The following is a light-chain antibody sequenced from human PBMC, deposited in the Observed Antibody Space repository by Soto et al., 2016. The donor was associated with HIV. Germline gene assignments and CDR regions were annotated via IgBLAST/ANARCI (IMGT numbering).Light chain of an antibody. CDR3: MQALQTPLT. V-gene: IGKV2-28*01. Sequence: DIVMTQSPLSLPVTPGESASISCRSSQSLLHSDGYNYLDWYLQKPGQSPQLLIYLGSNRASGVPDRFSDSGSGTDFTLKISRVEADDVGVYYCMQALQTPLTFGGGTKVEIK. CDR1: QSLLHSDGYNY. CDR2: LGS. J-gene: IGKJ4*01.